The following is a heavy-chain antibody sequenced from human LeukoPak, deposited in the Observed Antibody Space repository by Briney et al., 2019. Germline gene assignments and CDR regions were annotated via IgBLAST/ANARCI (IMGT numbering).Heavy chain of an antibody. Sequence: GGSLRLSCTASGFTFGDYAMSWVRQAPGKGLEWVGFIRSKAYGGTTEYAASMKGRFTISRDDSKSIAYLQMNSLKTGDTAVYYCTRVFPRGLYYYYYMDVWVKGTTVTVSS. CDR3: TRVFPRGLYYYYYMDV. V-gene: IGHV3-49*04. CDR2: IRSKAYGGTT. CDR1: GFTFGDYA. J-gene: IGHJ6*03.